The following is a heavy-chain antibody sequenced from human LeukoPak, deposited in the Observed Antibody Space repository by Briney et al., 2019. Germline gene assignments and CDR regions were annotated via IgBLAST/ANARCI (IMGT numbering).Heavy chain of an antibody. J-gene: IGHJ4*02. V-gene: IGHV3-53*01. CDR2: IYSGGST. D-gene: IGHD3-22*01. CDR1: GFTVSSNY. Sequence: GGSLRLSCAASGFTVSSNYMSWVRQAPGKGLEWVSVIYSGGSTYYADSVKGRFTLSRDNSKNTLYLQMNSLRAEDTAVYYCARVKGYYDTLGAFDYWGQGTLVTVSS. CDR3: ARVKGYYDTLGAFDY.